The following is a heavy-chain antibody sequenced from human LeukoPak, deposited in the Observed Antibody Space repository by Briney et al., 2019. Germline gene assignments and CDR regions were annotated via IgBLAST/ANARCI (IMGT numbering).Heavy chain of an antibody. D-gene: IGHD3-10*01. CDR2: INHSGST. V-gene: IGHV4-34*01. CDR3: ARQGYYYVSGSVYMDV. CDR1: RFTFSNYA. Sequence: GSLRLSCAASRFTFSNYAMSWVRQAPGKGLEWIGEINHSGSTNYNPSLKSRVTISVDTSKNQFSLKLSSVTAADTAVYYCARQGYYYVSGSVYMDVWGKGTTVTISS. J-gene: IGHJ6*03.